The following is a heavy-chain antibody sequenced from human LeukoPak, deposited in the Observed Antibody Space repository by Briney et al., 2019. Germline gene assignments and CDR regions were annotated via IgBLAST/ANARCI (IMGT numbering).Heavy chain of an antibody. J-gene: IGHJ3*02. CDR2: IYYSGST. CDR3: ARDRSSGYSYGWWEVDAFVI. D-gene: IGHD5-18*01. CDR1: GGSISSYY. V-gene: IGHV4-59*01. Sequence: SETLSLTCTVSGGSISSYYWSWIRQPPGKGLEWIGYIYYSGSTNYNPSLKSRVTISVDTSKNQFSLKLSSVTAADTAVYYCARDRSSGYSYGWWEVDAFVIWGQGTMVTVSS.